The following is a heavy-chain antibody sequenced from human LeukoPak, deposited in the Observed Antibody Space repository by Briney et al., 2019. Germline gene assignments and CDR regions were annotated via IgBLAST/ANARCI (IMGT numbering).Heavy chain of an antibody. CDR3: VRHGRYDAFDI. CDR1: GASISSNY. D-gene: IGHD1-26*01. J-gene: IGHJ3*02. CDR2: IYASGST. V-gene: IGHV4-4*09. Sequence: PSETLSLTCTVSGASISSNYWSWIRQPPGKGLEWIGYIYASGSTNYNPSLKSRVTISIDTSKNQFSLKLPSVTAADTAVYYCVRHGRYDAFDIWGRGTMVTVSS.